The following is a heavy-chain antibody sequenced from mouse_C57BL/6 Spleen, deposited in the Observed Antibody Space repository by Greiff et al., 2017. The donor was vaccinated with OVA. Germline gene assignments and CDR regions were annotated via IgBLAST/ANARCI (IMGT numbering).Heavy chain of an antibody. D-gene: IGHD3-3*01. J-gene: IGHJ3*01. CDR1: GYSFTGYY. V-gene: IGHV1-42*01. CDR3: ARGDPHGGFAY. Sequence: VQLQQSGPELVKPGASVKISCKASGYSFTGYYMNWVKQSPEKSLEWIGEINPSTGGTTYNQKFKAKATLTVDKSSSTAYMQLKSLTSEDSAVYYCARGDPHGGFAYWGQGTLVTVSA. CDR2: INPSTGGT.